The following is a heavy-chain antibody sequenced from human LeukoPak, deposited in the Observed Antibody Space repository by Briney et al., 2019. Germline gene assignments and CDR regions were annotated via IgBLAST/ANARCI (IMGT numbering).Heavy chain of an antibody. V-gene: IGHV3-23*01. CDR2: ISGSGGST. J-gene: IGHJ4*02. Sequence: GGSLRLSCAASGFTFSSYAMSWVRQAPGKGLEWVSAISGSGGSTYYADSVQGRFTISRDNSKNTLYLQMNSLRTEDTAVYYCAKDNSDYYDSSGYYPGDYWGQGTLVTVSS. CDR1: GFTFSSYA. CDR3: AKDNSDYYDSSGYYPGDY. D-gene: IGHD3-22*01.